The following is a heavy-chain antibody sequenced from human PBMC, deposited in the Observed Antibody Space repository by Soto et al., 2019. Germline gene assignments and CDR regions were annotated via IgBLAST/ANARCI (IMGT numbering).Heavy chain of an antibody. Sequence: PGGSLRLSCAASGFTFSSYGMHWVRQAPGKGLEWVAVISYDGSNKYYADSVKGRFTISRDNSKNTLYLQMNSLRAEDTAVYYCAKEVVPAAMSGFDPWGQGTLVTVSS. V-gene: IGHV3-30*18. CDR1: GFTFSSYG. CDR3: AKEVVPAAMSGFDP. D-gene: IGHD2-2*01. CDR2: ISYDGSNK. J-gene: IGHJ5*02.